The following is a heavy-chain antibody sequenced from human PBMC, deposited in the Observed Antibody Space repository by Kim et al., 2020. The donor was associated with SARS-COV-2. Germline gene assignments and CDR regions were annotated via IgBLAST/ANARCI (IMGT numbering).Heavy chain of an antibody. V-gene: IGHV4-34*01. D-gene: IGHD3-10*01. Sequence: SETLSLTCAVYGGSFSGYYWSWIRQPPGKGLEWIGEINHSGSTNYNPSLKSRVTISVDTSKNQFSLKLSSVTAADTAVYYCARGSRGSRSYYYGSGSHNPGPPPYFQHWGQGTLVTVSS. CDR1: GGSFSGYY. CDR2: INHSGST. J-gene: IGHJ1*01. CDR3: ARGSRGSRSYYYGSGSHNPGPPPYFQH.